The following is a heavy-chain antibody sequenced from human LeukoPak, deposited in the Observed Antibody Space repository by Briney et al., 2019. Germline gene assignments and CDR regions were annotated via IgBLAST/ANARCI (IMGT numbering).Heavy chain of an antibody. J-gene: IGHJ6*02. CDR3: ATDSGGAVAGHYYYYGMDV. Sequence: ASMKVSCKVSGYTLTELSMHWVRQAPGKGLEWMGGFDPEDGETIYAQKFQGRVTMTEDTSTGTAYMELSSLRSEDTAVYYCATDSGGAVAGHYYYYGMDVWGQGTTVTVSS. V-gene: IGHV1-24*01. CDR2: FDPEDGET. D-gene: IGHD6-19*01. CDR1: GYTLTELS.